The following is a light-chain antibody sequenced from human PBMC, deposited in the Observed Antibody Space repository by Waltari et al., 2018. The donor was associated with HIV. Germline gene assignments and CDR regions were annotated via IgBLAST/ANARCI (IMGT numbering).Light chain of an antibody. CDR3: SAYARSAAHVI. CDR1: SRAVGGYRY. Sequence: QSALTQPASVSGSPGQSITISCSGTSRAVGGYRYVSWYQQPPGKAPKLVIFDVSNRPSGVSNRFSASRSGNTASLTISGLQTEDEGDYFCSAYARSAAHVIFGGGTKLTVL. V-gene: IGLV2-14*03. J-gene: IGLJ2*01. CDR2: DVS.